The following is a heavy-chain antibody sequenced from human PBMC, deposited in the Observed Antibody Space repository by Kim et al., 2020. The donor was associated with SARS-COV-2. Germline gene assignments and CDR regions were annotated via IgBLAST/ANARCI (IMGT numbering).Heavy chain of an antibody. Sequence: GGSLRLSCAASGFTFSSYAMSWVRQAPGKGLEWVSDISGSGGSTYYADSVKGRFTISRDNSKNTLYLHMNSLRAEDTAVYYCAKGALRSSFRWFDPWGQGTLVTVSS. CDR1: GFTFSSYA. CDR2: ISGSGGST. V-gene: IGHV3-23*01. D-gene: IGHD6-13*01. J-gene: IGHJ5*02. CDR3: AKGALRSSFRWFDP.